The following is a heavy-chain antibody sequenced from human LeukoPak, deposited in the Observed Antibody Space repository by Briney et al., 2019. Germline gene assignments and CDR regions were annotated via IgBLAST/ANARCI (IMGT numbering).Heavy chain of an antibody. V-gene: IGHV1-2*02. D-gene: IGHD3-22*01. Sequence: ASVKVSCKASGYTFTGFYIHWVRQAPGQGLEWMGWINPNSGGTNYAQKFQGRVTMTRDTSISTAYMELSRLRSDDTAVYYCASGVWFDSSGYYLTRLDYWGQGTLVTVSS. CDR3: ASGVWFDSSGYYLTRLDY. J-gene: IGHJ4*02. CDR1: GYTFTGFY. CDR2: INPNSGGT.